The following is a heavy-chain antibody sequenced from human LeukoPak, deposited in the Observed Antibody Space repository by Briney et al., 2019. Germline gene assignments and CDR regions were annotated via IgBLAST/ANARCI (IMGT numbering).Heavy chain of an antibody. D-gene: IGHD4-17*01. CDR1: GFTFSDYY. CDR3: ARDRRPTIYGGLDS. Sequence: GGSLRLSCTASGFTFSDYYMSWIRQAPGKGLEWVANIKHDGSDSFYVDSVKGRFTISRDNSENSLYLQMHSLRVEDTAMYFCARDRRPTIYGGLDSWGQGTVVTVSS. J-gene: IGHJ4*02. V-gene: IGHV3-7*01. CDR2: IKHDGSDS.